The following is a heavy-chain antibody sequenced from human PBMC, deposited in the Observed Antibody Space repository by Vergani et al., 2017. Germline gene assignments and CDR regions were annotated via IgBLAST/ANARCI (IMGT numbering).Heavy chain of an antibody. CDR1: GFSLNTPGVA. CDR2: IYWNEDK. Sequence: QITLRESGPALVKPTQTLTVTCTFSGFSLNTPGVAVGWIRQPPGRALEWLGLIYWNEDKRYSPFLESRLTITKDTSKSQVVLTMTNLDPVDTATYYCAGGRVSMRGVVMVHPFYFDYWGQGNLVTVSS. CDR3: AGGRVSMRGVVMVHPFYFDY. D-gene: IGHD3-10*01. J-gene: IGHJ4*02. V-gene: IGHV2-5*01.